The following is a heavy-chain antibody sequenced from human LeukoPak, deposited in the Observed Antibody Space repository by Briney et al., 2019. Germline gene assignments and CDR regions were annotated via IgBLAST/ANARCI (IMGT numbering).Heavy chain of an antibody. CDR1: GFTFSDYY. CDR3: ARDGGSSWYFAY. J-gene: IGHJ4*02. CDR2: ISSSGNTT. D-gene: IGHD6-13*01. Sequence: PGGSLRLSCAASGFTFSDYYMSWIRHAPGKGLGCVSYISSSGNTTYHADSVKGRFTISRDNAKNSLYLQMSSLRAEDTAVYYCARDGGSSWYFAYWGQGTLVTVSS. V-gene: IGHV3-11*04.